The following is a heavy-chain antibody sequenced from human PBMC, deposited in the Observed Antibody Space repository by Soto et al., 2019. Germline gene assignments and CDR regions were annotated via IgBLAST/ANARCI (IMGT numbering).Heavy chain of an antibody. D-gene: IGHD6-6*01. J-gene: IGHJ6*03. V-gene: IGHV3-30*03. CDR2: ISYDGSNK. Sequence: QVQLVESGGGVVQPGRSLRLSCAASGFTFSSYGMHGVRQAPGKGLGGVAVISYDGSNKYYADSVKGRFTISRDNSKNTLYLQMNSLRAEDTAVYYCAARSRAYYYYYYMDVWGKGTTVTVSS. CDR1: GFTFSSYG. CDR3: AARSRAYYYYYYMDV.